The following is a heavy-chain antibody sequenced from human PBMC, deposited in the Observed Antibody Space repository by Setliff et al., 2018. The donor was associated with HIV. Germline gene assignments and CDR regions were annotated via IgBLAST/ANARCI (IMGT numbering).Heavy chain of an antibody. CDR1: GGSFSGYY. D-gene: IGHD1-7*01. J-gene: IGHJ4*02. CDR3: ARGGPFYNWNYTFDY. V-gene: IGHV4-34*01. CDR2: INHSGST. Sequence: LSLTCAVYGGSFSGYYWSWIRQPPGKGLEWIGEINHSGSTNYNPSLKSRVTISVDTSKNQFSLEVSSVTAADTAVYYCARGGPFYNWNYTFDYWGQGTLVTVSS.